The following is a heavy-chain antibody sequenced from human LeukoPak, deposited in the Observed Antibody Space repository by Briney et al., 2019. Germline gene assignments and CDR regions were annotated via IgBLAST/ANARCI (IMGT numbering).Heavy chain of an antibody. CDR3: AKDLGGTDY. CDR2: ISYDGSNK. J-gene: IGHJ4*02. V-gene: IGHV3-30*18. Sequence: GRSLRLSCAASGFTFSSYGMHWVRQAPGKGLEWVAVISYDGSNKYYADSVKGGFTISRDNSKNTLYLQMNSLRAEDTAVYYCAKDLGGTDYWGQGTLVTVSS. CDR1: GFTFSSYG. D-gene: IGHD3-16*01.